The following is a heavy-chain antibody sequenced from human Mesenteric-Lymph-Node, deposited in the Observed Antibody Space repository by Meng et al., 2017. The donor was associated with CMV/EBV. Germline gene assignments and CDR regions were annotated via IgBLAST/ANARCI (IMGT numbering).Heavy chain of an antibody. V-gene: IGHV3-11*01. Sequence: ASGCTFSDYYISWLRQAPEKVVGWVSNISSSGNTINYADSVKGRFTISRDNAKNSLYLQMNSLRAEDTAVYYCARDRVGFLGLFDYWGQGTLVTVSS. CDR1: GCTFSDYY. CDR3: ARDRVGFLGLFDY. CDR2: ISSSGNTI. J-gene: IGHJ4*02. D-gene: IGHD3-3*01.